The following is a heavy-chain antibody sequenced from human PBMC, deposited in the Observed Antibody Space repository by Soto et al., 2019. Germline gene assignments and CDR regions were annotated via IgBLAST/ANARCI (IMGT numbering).Heavy chain of an antibody. CDR1: GFSMSSGNW. CDR2: IFHDGTA. D-gene: IGHD3-16*01. Sequence: PSESLSLTCPVSGFSMSSGNWWTWVRQSPRKGLEYIGEIFHDGTANYFPSFERRVAMSVDKSKNQFSLKLTSVTAADAAIYYCARLVYDTRLDYLYFDFWGQGAQVTVSS. V-gene: IGHV4-4*02. CDR3: ARLVYDTRLDYLYFDF. J-gene: IGHJ4*02.